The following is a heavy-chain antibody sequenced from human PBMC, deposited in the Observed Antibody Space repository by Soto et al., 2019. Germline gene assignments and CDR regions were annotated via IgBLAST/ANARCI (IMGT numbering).Heavy chain of an antibody. J-gene: IGHJ5*02. D-gene: IGHD6-19*01. Sequence: QVRLVESGGGVVQPGRSLRLSCTASGFSFSSYAMYWFLQPPGKGLEWEAVISHDGINKHYADSVKGRVTVSRDNSNHSLDLQLNSLRGEYTAMYYCARDMYSSDYFVKWFEPWGQGTLVTVSS. V-gene: IGHV3-30-3*01. CDR3: ARDMYSSDYFVKWFEP. CDR1: GFSFSSYA. CDR2: ISHDGINK.